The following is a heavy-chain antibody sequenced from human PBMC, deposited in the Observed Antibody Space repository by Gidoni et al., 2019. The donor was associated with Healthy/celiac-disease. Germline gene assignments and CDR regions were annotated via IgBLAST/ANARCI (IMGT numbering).Heavy chain of an antibody. D-gene: IGHD1-26*01. CDR1: GGSISSSSYY. Sequence: QLQLQESGPGLVKPSETLSLTCTVSGGSISSSSYYWGWIRQPPGKGLEWIGSIYYSGSTYYNPSLKSRVTISVDTSKNQFSLKLSSVTAADTAVYYCASDPVGATETGPSNYYCGMDVWGQGTTVTVSS. CDR2: IYYSGST. J-gene: IGHJ6*02. CDR3: ASDPVGATETGPSNYYCGMDV. V-gene: IGHV4-39*01.